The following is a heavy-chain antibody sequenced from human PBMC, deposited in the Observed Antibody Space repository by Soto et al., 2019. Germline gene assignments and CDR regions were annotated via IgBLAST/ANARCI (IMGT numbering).Heavy chain of an antibody. Sequence: GGSLRLSCAASGFTFSNAWMNWVRQAPGKGLEWVGRIKSKTDGGTTDYAAPVKGRFTISRDDSKNTLYLQMNSLRAEDTAVYYCAKTDQDSGAFDIWGQGTMVTVSS. CDR3: AKTDQDSGAFDI. J-gene: IGHJ3*02. CDR2: IKSKTDGGTT. V-gene: IGHV3-15*07. D-gene: IGHD2-15*01. CDR1: GFTFSNAW.